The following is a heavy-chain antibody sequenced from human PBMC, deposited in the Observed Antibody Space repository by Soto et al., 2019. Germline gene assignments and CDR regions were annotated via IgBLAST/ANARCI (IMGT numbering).Heavy chain of an antibody. Sequence: ASVKVSCKASGGTFSSYAISWVRQAPGQGLEWMGGIIPIFGTANYAQKFQGRVTITADESTSTAYMELSSLRSEDTAVYYCARGLVGANTDPYYFDYWGQGTLVTVSS. J-gene: IGHJ4*02. CDR2: IIPIFGTA. CDR1: GGTFSSYA. CDR3: ARGLVGANTDPYYFDY. D-gene: IGHD1-26*01. V-gene: IGHV1-69*13.